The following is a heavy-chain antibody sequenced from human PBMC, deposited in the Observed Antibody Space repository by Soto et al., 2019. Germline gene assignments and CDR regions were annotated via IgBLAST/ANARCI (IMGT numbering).Heavy chain of an antibody. Sequence: QVQLQQWGAGLLKPSETLSLTCAVYGGSFSGYYWSWIRQPPGKRLEWIGEINHSGSTNYNPSLKSRVTISVDTSKNQFSLKLSSVTAADTAVYYCARWDTVTTSGMGIVAFDIWGQGTMVTVSS. CDR1: GGSFSGYY. V-gene: IGHV4-34*01. D-gene: IGHD4-17*01. J-gene: IGHJ3*02. CDR2: INHSGST. CDR3: ARWDTVTTSGMGIVAFDI.